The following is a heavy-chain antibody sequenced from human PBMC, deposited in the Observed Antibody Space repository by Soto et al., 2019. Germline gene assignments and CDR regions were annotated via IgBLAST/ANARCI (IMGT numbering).Heavy chain of an antibody. CDR1: GYTFTSYA. J-gene: IGHJ4*02. CDR2: IRAYNGNT. V-gene: IGHV1-18*01. CDR3: TRDVNKGLIDY. Sequence: QVQLVQSGAEVKKPGASVKVSCKASGYTFTSYAISWVLQAPGQGLEWMGWIRAYNGNTNYAQKLQGRVTVTTDTSTSTAYMELMRLRSADTAVYYCTRDVNKGLIDYWGQGTVVTVSS.